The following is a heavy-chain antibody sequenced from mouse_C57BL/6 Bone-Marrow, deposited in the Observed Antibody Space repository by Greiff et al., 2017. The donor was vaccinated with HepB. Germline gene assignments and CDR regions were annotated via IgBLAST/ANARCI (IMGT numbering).Heavy chain of an antibody. D-gene: IGHD2-5*01. CDR1: GYTFTSYW. V-gene: IGHV1-50*01. J-gene: IGHJ3*01. CDR3: ARGSYYSNYLAWFAY. CDR2: IDPSDSYT. Sequence: QVQLQQPGAELVKPGASVKLSCKASGYTFTSYWMQWVKQRPGQGLEWIGEIDPSDSYTNYNQKFKGKATLTVDTSSSTAYMQLSSLTSEDSAVYYCARGSYYSNYLAWFAYWGQGTLVTVSA.